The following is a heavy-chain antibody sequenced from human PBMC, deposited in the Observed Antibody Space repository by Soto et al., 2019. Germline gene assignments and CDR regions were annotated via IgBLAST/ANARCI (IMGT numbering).Heavy chain of an antibody. CDR1: GGSIRSYY. J-gene: IGHJ4*02. Sequence: LSLTCTVSGGSIRSYYWSWIRQSPGKGLEWIGYIYYTGTTNYNPSLKSRVTISVDTSKNQVSLKLNSVTAADTAIYYCARAIEFDYWGQGALVTVSS. V-gene: IGHV4-59*01. CDR2: IYYTGTT. CDR3: ARAIEFDY.